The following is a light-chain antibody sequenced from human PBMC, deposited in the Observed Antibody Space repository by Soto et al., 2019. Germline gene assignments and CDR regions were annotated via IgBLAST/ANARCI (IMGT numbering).Light chain of an antibody. Sequence: DIQMTQSPSSRSASVVERVTITCRASQSIVTYLNWYLQKPGKAPKLLIYAASNLQSGVPSRFSGSGSGTHFTLTISSLQPEDFGTYYCQQTDSFPITFGQGTRLEIK. J-gene: IGKJ5*01. CDR1: QSIVTY. CDR3: QQTDSFPIT. V-gene: IGKV1-39*01. CDR2: AAS.